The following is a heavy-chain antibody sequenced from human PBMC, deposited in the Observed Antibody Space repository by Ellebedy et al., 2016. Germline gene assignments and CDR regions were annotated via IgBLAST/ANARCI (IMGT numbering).Heavy chain of an antibody. CDR3: ARLAVAGRVRYFNY. Sequence: GESLKISXAASGFTFRSYSMNWVRQAPGKGLEWVSYISSSSSTIYYADSVKGRFTISRDNAKNSLYLQMNSLRAEDTAVYYCARLAVAGRVRYFNYWGQGTLVTVSS. V-gene: IGHV3-48*01. J-gene: IGHJ4*02. CDR1: GFTFRSYS. CDR2: ISSSSSTI. D-gene: IGHD6-19*01.